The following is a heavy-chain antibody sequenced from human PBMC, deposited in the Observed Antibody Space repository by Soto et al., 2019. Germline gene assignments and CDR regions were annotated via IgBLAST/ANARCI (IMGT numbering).Heavy chain of an antibody. V-gene: IGHV4-34*01. D-gene: IGHD1-1*01. Sequence: QVQLQQWGAGLLKPSETLSLTCAVYGGSFSGYYWSWIRQPPGKGLEWIGEINHSGSTNYNPSLKSRVTISVDTSKNQFSLKLSSVTAADTAVYYCARAPTGTLYNWFDPWGQGTLVTVSS. J-gene: IGHJ5*02. CDR2: INHSGST. CDR1: GGSFSGYY. CDR3: ARAPTGTLYNWFDP.